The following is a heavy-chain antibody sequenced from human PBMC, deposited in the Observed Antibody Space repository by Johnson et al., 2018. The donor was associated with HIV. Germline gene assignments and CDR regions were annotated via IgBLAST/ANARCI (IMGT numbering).Heavy chain of an antibody. CDR3: TTDRGKWELGFSAFDI. Sequence: VQLVESGGGVVRPGESLRLSCAASGFTFDDYDMSWVRQAPGQGLEWVGRIKSKTDGGATDYAAPVKGSFTSSSDDSRNTLSLQMNGLKTEDTAVYYCTTDRGKWELGFSAFDIWGQGTLVTVSS. D-gene: IGHD1-26*01. J-gene: IGHJ3*02. V-gene: IGHV3-15*01. CDR2: IKSKTDGGAT. CDR1: GFTFDDYD.